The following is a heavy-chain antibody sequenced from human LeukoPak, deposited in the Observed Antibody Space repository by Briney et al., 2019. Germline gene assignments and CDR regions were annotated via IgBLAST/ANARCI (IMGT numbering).Heavy chain of an antibody. D-gene: IGHD3-22*01. CDR3: ARARIPYYYDSSGYYYDAFDI. V-gene: IGHV1-18*01. J-gene: IGHJ3*02. CDR2: ISAYNGNT. CDR1: GYTFTSYG. Sequence: GASVKVSCKASGYTFTSYGIIWVRQAPGQGLEWMGWISAYNGNTNYAQKLQGRVTMTTDTSTSTAYMELRSLRSDDTAVYYCARARIPYYYDSSGYYYDAFDIWGQGTMVTVSS.